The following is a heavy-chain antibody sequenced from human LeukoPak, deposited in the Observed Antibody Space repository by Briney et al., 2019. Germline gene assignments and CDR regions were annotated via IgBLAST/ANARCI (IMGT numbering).Heavy chain of an antibody. Sequence: GGSLRLSCAASGFTFSAYWMSWVRQAPGKGLEWVANIKQDGSEKYYVDSVKGRFTISRDNAKNSLYLQMNSLRAEDTAVYYCARDLYDIRDRYNSAWYGLYWGQGTLVTVSS. CDR3: ARDLYDIRDRYNSAWYGLY. J-gene: IGHJ4*02. CDR1: GFTFSAYW. V-gene: IGHV3-7*01. CDR2: IKQDGSEK. D-gene: IGHD6-19*01.